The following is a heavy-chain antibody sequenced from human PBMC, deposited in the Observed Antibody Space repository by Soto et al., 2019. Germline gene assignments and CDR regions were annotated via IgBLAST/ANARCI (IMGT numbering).Heavy chain of an antibody. J-gene: IGHJ6*01. CDR3: ARLPSSSNYYYYGMDV. D-gene: IGHD6-6*01. Sequence: QVQLVQSGAEVKKPGASVKVSCKASGYTFSIYDVNWVRQATGQGLEWMGWMNPDSVNTGYAPNFQGRVTMTRNSSINTVYMELSNLRSEDTAVYYCARLPSSSNYYYYGMDVWGQGTTVTVSS. CDR2: MNPDSVNT. V-gene: IGHV1-8*01. CDR1: GYTFSIYD.